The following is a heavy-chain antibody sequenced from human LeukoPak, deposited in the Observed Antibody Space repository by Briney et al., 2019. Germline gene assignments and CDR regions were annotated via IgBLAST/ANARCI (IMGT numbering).Heavy chain of an antibody. D-gene: IGHD3-16*01. CDR2: IYLKSGGRDS. V-gene: IGHV1-2*02. J-gene: IGHJ4*02. CDR3: AKGHYDGAHPRYEGGRVDS. Sequence: AAVKVSRKALGYIFTDYYIHWVRQAPGQGVEWMGWIYLKSGGRDSIYARNFRGRVTMSTDTSLTTAYMELTSLSSDDTAVYSCAKGHYDGAHPRYEGGRVDSCGQGSHITVSS. CDR1: GYIFTDYY.